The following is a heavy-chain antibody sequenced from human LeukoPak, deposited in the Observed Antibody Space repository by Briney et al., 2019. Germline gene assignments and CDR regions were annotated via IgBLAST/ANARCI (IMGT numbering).Heavy chain of an antibody. D-gene: IGHD6-13*01. CDR3: ARHRVAAVGTFYFDY. V-gene: IGHV4-39*01. Sequence: SETLSLTCTVSGDSINTYYWGWIRQPPGKGLEWIGTIYYSGSTNYNPSLKSRVTISVDTSKKLFSLKLSSVTAADTAVYYCARHRVAAVGTFYFDYWGQGTLVTVSS. J-gene: IGHJ4*02. CDR2: IYYSGST. CDR1: GDSINTYY.